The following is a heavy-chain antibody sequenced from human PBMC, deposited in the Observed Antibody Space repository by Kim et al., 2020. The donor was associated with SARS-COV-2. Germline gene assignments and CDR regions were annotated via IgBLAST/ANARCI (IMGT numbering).Heavy chain of an antibody. J-gene: IGHJ6*02. Sequence: GGSLRLSCAASGFPFGGYGMHWVRQAPGKGLEWVAAIWYDGSNEFYGDSMKGRFTISRDNTKNTLYLLMNSLRVEDTAVYYCARGSGIAAVGTQYGMDVWGLGTTVTVSS. CDR3: ARGSGIAAVGTQYGMDV. D-gene: IGHD6-13*01. CDR1: GFPFGGYG. V-gene: IGHV3-33*01. CDR2: IWYDGSNE.